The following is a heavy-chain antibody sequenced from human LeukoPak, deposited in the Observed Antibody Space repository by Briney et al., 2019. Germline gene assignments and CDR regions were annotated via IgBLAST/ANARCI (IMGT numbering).Heavy chain of an antibody. CDR2: ISAYNGNT. D-gene: IGHD5-18*01. J-gene: IGHJ4*02. CDR3: ARDPGAAGYSYGYADY. Sequence: ASVTVSCKASGYSFTNYGISWVRQAPGQGLEWMGWISAYNGNTNYAQKLQGRVTMTTDTSTSTAYMELRSLRSDDTAVYYCARDPGAAGYSYGYADYWGQGTLVTVSS. CDR1: GYSFTNYG. V-gene: IGHV1-18*01.